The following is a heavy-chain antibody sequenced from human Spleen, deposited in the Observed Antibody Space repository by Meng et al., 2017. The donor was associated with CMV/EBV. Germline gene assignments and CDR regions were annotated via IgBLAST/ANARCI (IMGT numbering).Heavy chain of an antibody. CDR1: GFTFGDYA. CDR2: INWSGGST. V-gene: IGHV3-23*01. CDR3: TADRQYYSDSSGYYYYFDY. D-gene: IGHD3-22*01. J-gene: IGHJ4*02. Sequence: GGSLRLSCTASGFTFGDYAMSWVRQAPGKGLEWVSGINWSGGSTYYADSVKGRFTISRDNSRNTLSLHMNSLKTDDTAVYYCTADRQYYSDSSGYYYYFDYWGQGTLVTVSS.